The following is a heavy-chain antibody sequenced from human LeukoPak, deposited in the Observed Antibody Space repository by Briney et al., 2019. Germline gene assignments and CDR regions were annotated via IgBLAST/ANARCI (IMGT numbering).Heavy chain of an antibody. V-gene: IGHV4-59*08. J-gene: IGHJ4*02. CDR3: ARLHSGYDSFDY. CDR1: GGSISNYY. D-gene: IGHD5-12*01. CDR2: IYYSGST. Sequence: SETLSLTCTVSGGSISNYYWTWIRQPPGKGLEWVGCIYYSGSTNYNPSLKSRVTISVDTSKSQFSLKLNSVTAADTAVYYCARLHSGYDSFDYWGQGTLVTVSS.